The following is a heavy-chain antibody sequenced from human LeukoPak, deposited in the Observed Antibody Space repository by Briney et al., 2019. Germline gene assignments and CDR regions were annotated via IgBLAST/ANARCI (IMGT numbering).Heavy chain of an antibody. CDR1: GGTFSSYA. CDR2: IIPIFGTA. CDR3: ARGIAAAYYYYYMDV. V-gene: IGHV1-69*05. D-gene: IGHD6-13*01. J-gene: IGHJ6*03. Sequence: ASVTVSCKASGGTFSSYAISWVRQAPGQGLEWMGGIIPIFGTANYAQKFQGRVTITTDESTSTAYMELSSLRSEDTAVYYCARGIAAAYYYYYMDVWGKGTTVTVSS.